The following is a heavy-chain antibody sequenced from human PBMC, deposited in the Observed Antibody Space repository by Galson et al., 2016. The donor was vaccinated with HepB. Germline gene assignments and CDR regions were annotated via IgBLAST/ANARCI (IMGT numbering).Heavy chain of an antibody. CDR1: GGTFSRYV. CDR2: IIPILATS. J-gene: IGHJ4*02. V-gene: IGHV1-69*13. CDR3: ARVDTYYYDTTGYYYDERESTKSGY. Sequence: SVKVSCKASGGTFSRYVISWVRQAPGQGLEWMGGIIPILATSNYAQKFQGRVTITADDSTSTAYMELSSLRSEDTAVYYCARVDTYYYDTTGYYYDERESTKSGYWGQGTLVTVSS. D-gene: IGHD3-22*01.